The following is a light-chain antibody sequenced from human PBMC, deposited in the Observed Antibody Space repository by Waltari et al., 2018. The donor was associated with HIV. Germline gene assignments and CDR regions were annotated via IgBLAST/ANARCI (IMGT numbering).Light chain of an antibody. CDR2: LNSDGSH. Sequence: QLVLTQSPSVSASLGASVKLPCTLSSRPSHYATPWHQQHQEKGPRYLMKLNSDGSHNKGDGIPDRFSGSSSGAERYLTISSLQSDDEADYYCQTWDTGIQVFGGGTKLTVL. CDR1: SRPSHYA. CDR3: QTWDTGIQV. J-gene: IGLJ3*02. V-gene: IGLV4-69*01.